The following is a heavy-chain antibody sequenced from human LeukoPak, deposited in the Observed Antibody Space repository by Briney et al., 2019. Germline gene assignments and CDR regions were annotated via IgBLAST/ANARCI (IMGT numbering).Heavy chain of an antibody. Sequence: GGSLRLSCAASGFTFSTYWMTWVRQAPGKGLEWVAHIKQDGSEKYYVDSVEGRFTISRDNAKNSLYLQMNSLRAEDTAVYYCARITDRYYYDSSGYAAEAFDIWGQGTMVTVSS. D-gene: IGHD3-22*01. CDR2: IKQDGSEK. CDR1: GFTFSTYW. CDR3: ARITDRYYYDSSGYAAEAFDI. J-gene: IGHJ3*02. V-gene: IGHV3-7*01.